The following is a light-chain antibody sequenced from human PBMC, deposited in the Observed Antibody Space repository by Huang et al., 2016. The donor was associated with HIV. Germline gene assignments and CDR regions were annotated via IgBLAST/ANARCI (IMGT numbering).Light chain of an antibody. Sequence: DIVMTQAPESLAVSLGERATIKCKSSQNILYTSNTNNSLSWYQQKPGQLPKLLIYWASTRKSGVPDRFSGSVSGTDFTLTISSLQAEDVGVYYCQQYYSTPWTFGQGTKVEIK. J-gene: IGKJ1*01. CDR1: QNILYTSNTNNS. CDR3: QQYYSTPWT. CDR2: WAS. V-gene: IGKV4-1*01.